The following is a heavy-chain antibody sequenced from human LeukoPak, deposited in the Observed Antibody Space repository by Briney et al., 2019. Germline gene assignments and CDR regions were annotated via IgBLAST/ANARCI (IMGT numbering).Heavy chain of an antibody. J-gene: IGHJ3*02. CDR1: GYTFNDYY. Sequence: ASVKVSCKVSGYTFNDYYIHWVRQAPGQGLEWMGRINPNSGGTNYAQKFQGRVTMTRDTSISTAYMELSRLRSDDTAVYYCARDGELYSGSKGLFDIWGQGTMVTVSS. D-gene: IGHD1-26*01. V-gene: IGHV1-2*06. CDR3: ARDGELYSGSKGLFDI. CDR2: INPNSGGT.